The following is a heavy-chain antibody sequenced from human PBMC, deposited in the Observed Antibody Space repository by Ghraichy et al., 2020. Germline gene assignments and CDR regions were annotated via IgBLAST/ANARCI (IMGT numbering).Heavy chain of an antibody. Sequence: SETLSLTCNVSGGFISRSDCYWSWIRQSPGKGLEWIGYLYNTGSTYYNPSLRSRLTASVDTSKNQFSLKLNSVTAADTAVYYCAGGPAYHYFGMDVWGQGTTVTVSS. CDR1: GGFISRSDCY. CDR3: AGGPAYHYFGMDV. V-gene: IGHV4-30-4*01. J-gene: IGHJ6*02. D-gene: IGHD3-16*01. CDR2: LYNTGST.